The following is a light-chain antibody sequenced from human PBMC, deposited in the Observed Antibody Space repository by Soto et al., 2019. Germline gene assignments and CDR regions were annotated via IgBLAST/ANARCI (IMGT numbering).Light chain of an antibody. CDR1: QSVSSY. Sequence: EIVLTQSPATLSLSPGERATLSCRASQSVSSYLAWYQQKPGQAPRLLIYDASNRATGIPARFSGSGSGIDFTLTISSLEPEDFAVYYWQQRSNWPPLTFGGGTKVEIK. J-gene: IGKJ4*01. CDR3: QQRSNWPPLT. V-gene: IGKV3-11*01. CDR2: DAS.